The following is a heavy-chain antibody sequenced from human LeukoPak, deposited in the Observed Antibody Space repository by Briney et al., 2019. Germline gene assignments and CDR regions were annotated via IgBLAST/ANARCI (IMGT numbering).Heavy chain of an antibody. J-gene: IGHJ5*02. CDR3: ARHAATGTTSSLRFDP. CDR1: GVSISSYF. CDR2: VYYNGIT. D-gene: IGHD4-17*01. V-gene: IGHV4-59*01. Sequence: SETLSLTCTVSGVSISSYFWSWIRQPPGKGLEWIGYVYYNGITNYNPSLKSRVSISLDTSKHQFSLNLNSVTAADTALYYCARHAATGTTSSLRFDPWGQGTLVTVSS.